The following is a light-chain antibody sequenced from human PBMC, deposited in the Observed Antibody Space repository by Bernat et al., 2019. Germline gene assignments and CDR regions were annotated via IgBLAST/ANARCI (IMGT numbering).Light chain of an antibody. CDR2: DVS. V-gene: IGLV2-14*01. J-gene: IGLJ3*02. Sequence: QSALTQPASVSGSPGQSITISCTGTSSDVGGYNYVSWYQQHPGKAPKLMIYDVSNRPSGVSNRFSGSKSGNTASLTISGLQAEDEADYYCRSYTSSSSRVFGGWTKVTV. CDR1: SSDVGGYNY. CDR3: RSYTSSSSRV.